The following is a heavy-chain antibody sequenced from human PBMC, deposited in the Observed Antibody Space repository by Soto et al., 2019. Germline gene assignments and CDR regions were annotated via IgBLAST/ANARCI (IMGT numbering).Heavy chain of an antibody. Sequence: PSETLSLTCAVYGCSFSVYYWSWIRQPPGKGLEWIGEINHSGSTNYNPSLESRVTISVDTSKNQFTLKLSSVTAADTAVYYCARGSGGSSSSWGYYYYRMDVWGQGTTVTVSS. J-gene: IGHJ6*02. CDR1: GCSFSVYY. V-gene: IGHV4-34*01. CDR2: INHSGST. CDR3: ARGSGGSSSSWGYYYYRMDV. D-gene: IGHD6-13*01.